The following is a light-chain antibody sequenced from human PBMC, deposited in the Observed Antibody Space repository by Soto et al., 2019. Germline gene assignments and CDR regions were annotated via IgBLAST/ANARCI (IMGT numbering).Light chain of an antibody. J-gene: IGKJ4*01. CDR1: QSISSW. CDR3: QHYNKWQRT. Sequence: DIQMTQSPSILSASVGDRVTITCRASQSISSWLAWYQQKPGKAPNLLIHKASHLESGVPSRFSGSGSGTEFTLTISSLQPGDFETYYCQHYNKWQRTLGGGTKVDIK. CDR2: KAS. V-gene: IGKV1-5*03.